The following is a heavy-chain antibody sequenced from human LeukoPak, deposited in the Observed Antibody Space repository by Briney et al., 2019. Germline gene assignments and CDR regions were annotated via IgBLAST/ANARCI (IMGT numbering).Heavy chain of an antibody. D-gene: IGHD3-3*01. J-gene: IGHJ4*02. CDR2: ITYDGSSK. CDR1: GFTFSSYA. CDR3: ARSSGDFWSGYYLLDY. V-gene: IGHV3-30-3*01. Sequence: GGSLRLSCAASGFTFSSYAMSWVRQAPGKGLEWVAVITYDGSSKYYADSVKGRFTISRDNSENTLYLQMNSLRAEDTAVFYCARSSGDFWSGYYLLDYWGQGTLVTVSS.